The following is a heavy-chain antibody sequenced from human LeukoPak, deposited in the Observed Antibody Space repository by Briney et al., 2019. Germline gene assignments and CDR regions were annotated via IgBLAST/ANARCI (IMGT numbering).Heavy chain of an antibody. CDR2: ISSSSSYI. D-gene: IGHD1-26*01. CDR3: ARVSRSGSLYDY. CDR1: GFTFSSYS. J-gene: IGHJ4*02. Sequence: GGSLRLSCAASGFTFSSYSMNWVRQAPGKGLEWVSSISSSSSYIYYADSVKGRFTISRDNAKNSLYLQMSSLRAEDTAVYYCARVSRSGSLYDYWGQGTLVTVSS. V-gene: IGHV3-21*01.